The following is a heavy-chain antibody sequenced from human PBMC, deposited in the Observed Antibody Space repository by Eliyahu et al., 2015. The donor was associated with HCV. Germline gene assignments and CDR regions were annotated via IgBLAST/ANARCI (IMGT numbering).Heavy chain of an antibody. Sequence: QVQLQESGPGLVKPSETLSLTCXVPGGSITTYXWSWIRQPPGKGLEWIGYIHYSGSTNYNPSLKSRVTISVDTSKNQFSLNLTSVTAADTAMYYCASGGGGIAVTGTGGWFDPWGQGTLVTVSS. D-gene: IGHD6-19*01. J-gene: IGHJ5*02. CDR2: IHYSGST. CDR1: GGSITTYX. CDR3: ASGGGGIAVTGTGGWFDP. V-gene: IGHV4-59*01.